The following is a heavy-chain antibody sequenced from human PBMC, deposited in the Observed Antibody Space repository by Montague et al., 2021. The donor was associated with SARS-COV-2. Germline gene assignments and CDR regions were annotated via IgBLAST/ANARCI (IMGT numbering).Heavy chain of an antibody. CDR1: DGSVISTYPH. CDR2: LFHIDTA. CDR3: TRVMDSYKTGY. Sequence: SETLSLTCTVSDGSVISTYPHWHWIRQSPGRGLEWIGGYLFHIDTAYYNASLRSRITISVDTSKHQFSLKLTSVTAAATAAYYCTRVMDSYKTGYWGQGIPVTVSS. D-gene: IGHD2-21*01. V-gene: IGHV4-61*01. J-gene: IGHJ4*02.